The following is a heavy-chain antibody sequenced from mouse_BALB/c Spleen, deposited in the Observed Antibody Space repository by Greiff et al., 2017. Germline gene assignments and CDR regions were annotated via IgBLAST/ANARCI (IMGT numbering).Heavy chain of an antibody. CDR1: GFTFSSFG. Sequence: EVKLVESGGGLVQPGGSRKLSCAASGFTFSSFGMHWVRQAPEKGLEWVAYISSGSSTIYYADTVKGRFTISRDNPKNTLFLQMTSLRSEDTAMYYCARGGVRFAYWGQGTLVTVSA. CDR3: ARGGVRFAY. J-gene: IGHJ3*01. CDR2: ISSGSSTI. V-gene: IGHV5-17*02. D-gene: IGHD2-14*01.